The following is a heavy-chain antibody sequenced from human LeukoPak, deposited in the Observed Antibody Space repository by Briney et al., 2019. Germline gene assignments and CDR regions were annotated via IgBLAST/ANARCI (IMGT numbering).Heavy chain of an antibody. CDR2: ISSSSSTI. CDR1: GFTFSSYS. Sequence: GGSLRLSCAASGFTFSSYSMNWVRQAPGKGLEWVSYISSSSSTIYYADSVKGRFTISRDNSKNTLYLQMNSLRAEDTAVYYCARAEDIVVVPAATPSTYYFDYWGQGTLVTVSS. CDR3: ARAEDIVVVPAATPSTYYFDY. V-gene: IGHV3-48*01. D-gene: IGHD2-2*01. J-gene: IGHJ4*02.